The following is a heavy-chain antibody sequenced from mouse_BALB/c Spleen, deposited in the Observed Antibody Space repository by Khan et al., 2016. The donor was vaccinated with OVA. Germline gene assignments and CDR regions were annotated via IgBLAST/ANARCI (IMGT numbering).Heavy chain of an antibody. CDR1: GYTFSPYW. CDR2: INPSSGYT. V-gene: IGHV1-7*01. Sequence: QVQLQQPGAELAKPGASVKMSCKASGYTFSPYWIHWVKQGPGQGLEWMGYINPSSGYTYYNQTFNDKATLTTDKSTSTAYMQLSSLTSEDSAVYYCARDRIDYWGQGTTLTVSS. J-gene: IGHJ2*01. CDR3: ARDRIDY.